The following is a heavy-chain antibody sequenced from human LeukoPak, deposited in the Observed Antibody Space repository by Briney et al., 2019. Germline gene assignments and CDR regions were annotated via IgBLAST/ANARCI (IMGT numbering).Heavy chain of an antibody. CDR1: GGSISSSNW. CDR3: ARVKSIFPRVTDYDFWSGPHNWFDP. CDR2: INHSGST. J-gene: IGHJ5*02. D-gene: IGHD3-3*01. Sequence: SETLSLTCAVSGGSISSSNWWSWVRQPPGKGLEWIGEINHSGSTNYNPSLKSRVTISVDTSKNQFSLKLSSVTAADTAVYYCARVKSIFPRVTDYDFWSGPHNWFDPWGQGTLVTVSS. V-gene: IGHV4-4*02.